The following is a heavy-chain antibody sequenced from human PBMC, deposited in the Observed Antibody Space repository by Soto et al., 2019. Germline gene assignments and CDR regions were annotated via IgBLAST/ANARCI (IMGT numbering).Heavy chain of an antibody. CDR3: ARGAYCGGDCYSWEIDY. V-gene: IGHV3-21*01. CDR2: ISSSSSYI. J-gene: IGHJ4*02. Sequence: GGSLRLSCAASGFTFSSYSMNWGRQAPGKGLEGVSSISSSSSYIYYADSVKGRFTISRDNAKNSLYLQMNSLRAEDTAVYYCARGAYCGGDCYSWEIDYWGQGTLVTVSS. D-gene: IGHD2-21*02. CDR1: GFTFSSYS.